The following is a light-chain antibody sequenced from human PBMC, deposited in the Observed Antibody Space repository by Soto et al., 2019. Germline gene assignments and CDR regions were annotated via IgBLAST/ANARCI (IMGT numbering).Light chain of an antibody. V-gene: IGKV3-15*01. CDR3: QQYNNWWT. Sequence: EVVMTQSPATLSVSPGERATLSCRASQSVSNNLAWYQQKPGQAPRLLIYGASTRATGIQPRFSGSGYGTELTLTISSLQSEDFSVFYCQQYNNWWTFGQGTKVEIK. CDR2: GAS. CDR1: QSVSNN. J-gene: IGKJ1*01.